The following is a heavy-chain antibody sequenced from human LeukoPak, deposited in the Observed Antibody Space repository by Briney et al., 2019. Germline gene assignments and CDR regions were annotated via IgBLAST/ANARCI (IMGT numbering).Heavy chain of an antibody. CDR2: INPDGNKK. V-gene: IGHV3-7*01. CDR1: GLTFSSSW. CDR3: ARGPNSNWSGLDF. J-gene: IGHJ4*02. D-gene: IGHD6-6*01. Sequence: GGSLRLSCAVSGLTFSSSWMDWVRQAPGKGLEWVASINPDGNKKYSADSVKGRFTVSRDNAKNTLYLQVNNLRAEDTAVYYCARGPNSNWSGLDFWGQGTLLTVSS.